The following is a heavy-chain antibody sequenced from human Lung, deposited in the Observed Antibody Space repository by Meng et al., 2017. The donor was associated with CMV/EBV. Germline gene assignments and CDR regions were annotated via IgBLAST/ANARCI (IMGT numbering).Heavy chain of an antibody. V-gene: IGHV3-11*01. J-gene: IGHJ4*02. CDR2: ISGSGTTI. CDR1: LTFTGNY. D-gene: IGHD3-3*01. CDR3: ARDVFDHDFWSGSIFDY. Sequence: LTFTGNYMSWIRQAPGKVLEWISYISGSGTTIYYADSVKGRFTISRDNAKKSLSLQMNNLRAEDTAVYYCARDVFDHDFWSGSIFDYWGQGILVTVSS.